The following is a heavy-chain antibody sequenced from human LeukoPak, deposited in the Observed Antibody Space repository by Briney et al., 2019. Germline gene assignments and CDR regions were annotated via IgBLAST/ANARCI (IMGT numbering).Heavy chain of an antibody. J-gene: IGHJ3*02. CDR1: GGTFSSYA. V-gene: IGHV1-69*04. Sequence: SVKVSCKASGGTFSSYAISWVRQAPGQGLEWMGRIIPIFGIANYAQKFQGRVTITADKSTSTAYMELSSLRSEDTAVYYCARDAIDAFDTWGQGTMVTVSS. CDR3: ARDAIDAFDT. CDR2: IIPIFGIA.